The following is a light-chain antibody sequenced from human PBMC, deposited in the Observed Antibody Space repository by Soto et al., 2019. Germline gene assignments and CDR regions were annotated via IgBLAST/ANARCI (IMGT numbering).Light chain of an antibody. V-gene: IGKV3-15*01. CDR1: QGVSTY. J-gene: IGKJ4*01. CDR2: GPS. Sequence: EIVMTQSPATPSVSPGERATLFCRASQGVSTYLAWYQQKPGQAPRLLIYGPSTRATGIPARFSGSGSGTEFTLTISSLQSEDFAVYYCQQYYDWPLTFGGGTKVDIK. CDR3: QQYYDWPLT.